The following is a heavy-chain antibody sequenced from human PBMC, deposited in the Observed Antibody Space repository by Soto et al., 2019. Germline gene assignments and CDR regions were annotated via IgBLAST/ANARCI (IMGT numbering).Heavy chain of an antibody. CDR2: IYYIGGA. D-gene: IGHD2-15*01. J-gene: IGHJ4*02. CDR1: GGSLNNYY. CDR3: ARHLSGSCSGSPCPYYFAL. Sequence: PSETLSLTCTVSGGSLNNYYWSWIRLPPGKGQEWIGYIYYIGGADYSPSLKSRVTISVDTSKNQFSLKLRSVTAADTAVYFCARHLSGSCSGSPCPYYFALWGQGTLVTVSS. V-gene: IGHV4-59*08.